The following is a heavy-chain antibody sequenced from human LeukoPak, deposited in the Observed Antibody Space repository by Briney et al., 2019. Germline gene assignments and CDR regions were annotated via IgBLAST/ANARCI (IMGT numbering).Heavy chain of an antibody. Sequence: ASVKVSHKASGYIFSNYGISWARQAPGQGLEWMGWISDHNGNPIHAQKFEGRVTMTTDTSTSTAYMEMTSLTSDDTAVYYCARDSVLGAPYTDHWGQGTLVTVSS. D-gene: IGHD3-16*01. V-gene: IGHV1-18*01. CDR1: GYIFSNYG. J-gene: IGHJ4*02. CDR3: ARDSVLGAPYTDH. CDR2: ISDHNGNP.